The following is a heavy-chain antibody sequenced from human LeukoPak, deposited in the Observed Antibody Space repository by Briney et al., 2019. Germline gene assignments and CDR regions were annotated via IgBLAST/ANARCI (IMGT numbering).Heavy chain of an antibody. J-gene: IGHJ4*02. CDR1: GGSISSYY. CDR3: ARVVDTAIEKAYYFDY. V-gene: IGHV4-59*01. CDR2: IYYSGST. Sequence: ASETLSLTCTVSGGSISSYYWSWIRQPPGKGLEWIGYIYYSGSTNYNPSLKSRVTISVDTSKNQFSLKLSSVTAADTAVYYCARVVDTAIEKAYYFDYWGQGTLVTVSS. D-gene: IGHD5-18*01.